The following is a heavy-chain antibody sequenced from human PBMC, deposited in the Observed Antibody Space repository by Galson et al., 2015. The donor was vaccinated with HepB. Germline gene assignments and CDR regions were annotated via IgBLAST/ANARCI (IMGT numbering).Heavy chain of an antibody. Sequence: SLRLSCAASGFTFNSYSMNWVRQAPGKGLEWVSSISSSSVYIYYADSVKGRVTISRDNANNALFLQMNNLTIDDTALYYCARRLTSVGKGFDSWGQGTVVTVSS. J-gene: IGHJ4*02. V-gene: IGHV3-21*01. CDR3: ARRLTSVGKGFDS. CDR2: ISSSSVYI. CDR1: GFTFNSYS. D-gene: IGHD6-13*01.